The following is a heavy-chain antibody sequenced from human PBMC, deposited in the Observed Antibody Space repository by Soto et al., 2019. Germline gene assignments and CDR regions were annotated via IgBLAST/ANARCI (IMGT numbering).Heavy chain of an antibody. Sequence: PSETQSLTWPVSGASIRSSGYYWGWIRQPPGKGLEWIGTIYYSVNTYYNPSLKSRVTISVDRSKNQFSLKLSSVTAADTAVYYCARVPDVWGQGTTVTVSS. CDR3: ARVPDV. J-gene: IGHJ6*02. CDR1: GASIRSSGYY. V-gene: IGHV4-39*07. CDR2: IYYSVNT.